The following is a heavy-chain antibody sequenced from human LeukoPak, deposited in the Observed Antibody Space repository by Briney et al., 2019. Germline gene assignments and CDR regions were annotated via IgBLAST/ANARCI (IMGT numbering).Heavy chain of an antibody. D-gene: IGHD5-12*01. CDR3: AGGVATGLAFPPRLHWFDP. V-gene: IGHV4-34*01. CDR1: GGSFSGYY. Sequence: PSETLSLTCAVYGGSFSGYYWSWIRQPPGKGLEWIGEINHSGSTNYNPSLKSRVTISVDTSKNQFSLKLSSVTAADTAVYYCAGGVATGLAFPPRLHWFDPWGQGTLVTVSS. CDR2: INHSGST. J-gene: IGHJ5*02.